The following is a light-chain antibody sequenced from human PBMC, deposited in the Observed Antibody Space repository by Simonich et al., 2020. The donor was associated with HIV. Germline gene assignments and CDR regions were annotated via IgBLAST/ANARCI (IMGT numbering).Light chain of an antibody. J-gene: IGKJ2*02. Sequence: EIVMTQSPATLSVSPGERATLSCRASQSISSTLAWYQQKPGQAPSRLIYGASTRATCFPARFSGSGSGTEFTLTISSLQSEDFAVYYCQHYNSWPPMCTFGQGTKLEIK. V-gene: IGKV3-15*01. CDR2: GAS. CDR3: QHYNSWPPMCT. CDR1: QSISST.